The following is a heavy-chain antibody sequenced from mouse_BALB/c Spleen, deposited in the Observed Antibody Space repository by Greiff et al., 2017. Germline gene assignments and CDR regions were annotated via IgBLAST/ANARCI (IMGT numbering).Heavy chain of an antibody. J-gene: IGHJ2*01. Sequence: VQLQQSGPELVKPGASVRISCKASGYTFTSYYIHWVKQRPGQGLEWIGWIYPGNVNTKYNEKFKGKATLTADKSSSTAYMQLSSLTSEDSAVYYCARGLDGNGYWGQGTTLTVSS. CDR3: ARGLDGNGY. V-gene: IGHV1S56*01. D-gene: IGHD1-1*01. CDR1: GYTFTSYY. CDR2: IYPGNVNT.